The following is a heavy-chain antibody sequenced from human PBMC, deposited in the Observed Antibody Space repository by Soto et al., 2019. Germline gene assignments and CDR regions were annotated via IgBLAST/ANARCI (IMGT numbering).Heavy chain of an antibody. CDR3: ARDSSGCYGDYYYGMDV. J-gene: IGHJ6*02. CDR1: GFTFSSYG. CDR2: IWYDGSNK. D-gene: IGHD6-19*01. V-gene: IGHV3-33*01. Sequence: GGSLRLSCAASGFTFSSYGMHWVRQAPGKGLEWVAVIWYDGSNKYYADSVKGRFTISRDNSKNTLYLQMNSLRAEDTAVYYCARDSSGCYGDYYYGMDVWGQGTTVTVSS.